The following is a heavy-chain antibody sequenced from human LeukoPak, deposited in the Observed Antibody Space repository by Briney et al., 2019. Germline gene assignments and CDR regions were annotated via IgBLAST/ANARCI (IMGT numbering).Heavy chain of an antibody. CDR3: ARGRYCSADICTGGDSFDI. CDR1: GGSKSNYY. D-gene: IGHD2-15*01. V-gene: IGHV4-4*07. J-gene: IGHJ3*02. CDR2: RYARGSS. Sequence: SETLTLTCTVSGGSKSNYYWSWIRQPAGKGLEWIGRRYARGSSNYNPPVQSRVTMSVDTSKNQFSLKLRSVTAADTAVYYCARGRYCSADICTGGDSFDIWGQGTMVSVS.